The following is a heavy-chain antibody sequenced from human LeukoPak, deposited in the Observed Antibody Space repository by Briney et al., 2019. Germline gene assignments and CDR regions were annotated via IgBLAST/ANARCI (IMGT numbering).Heavy chain of an antibody. V-gene: IGHV3-30*02. CDR2: IRYDGSNK. CDR3: ARSPYYYYYMDV. CDR1: GFTFSSYG. J-gene: IGHJ6*03. Sequence: GGSLRLSCAASGFTFSSYGMHWVRQAPGKGLEWVAFIRYDGSNKYYADSVKGRFTISRDNAKNSLYLQMNSLRAEDTAVYYCARSPYYYYYMDVWGKGTTVTVSS.